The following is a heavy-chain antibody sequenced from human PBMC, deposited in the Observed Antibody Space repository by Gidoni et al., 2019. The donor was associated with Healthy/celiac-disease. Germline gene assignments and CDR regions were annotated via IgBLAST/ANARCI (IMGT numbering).Heavy chain of an antibody. V-gene: IGHV1-69*01. CDR3: ARAYSSGWMISADGDWFDP. D-gene: IGHD6-19*01. CDR2: IIPIFGAA. CDR1: GGTFSSYA. Sequence: QVQLVQSGAEVQKPRSSVKVSCKASGGTFSSYAISWVRQAPGQWLEWMGEIIPIFGAANYAQQFKGRVTITADESTSTAYMELSSLRSENTAVYYCARAYSSGWMISADGDWFDPWGQGTLVTVSS. J-gene: IGHJ5*02.